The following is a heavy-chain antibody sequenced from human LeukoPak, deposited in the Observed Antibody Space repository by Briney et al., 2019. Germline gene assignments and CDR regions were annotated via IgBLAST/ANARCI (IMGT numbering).Heavy chain of an antibody. D-gene: IGHD3-10*01. CDR3: ARYDGGSGPFDY. CDR1: GFTSSDYY. J-gene: IGHJ4*02. CDR2: ISYSGSSI. V-gene: IGHV3-11*01. Sequence: PGGSLRLSSAASGFTSSDYYMSWIRQAPGKGVEWGSYISYSGSSISYADSVKGRFTIFRDNAKNSLYLQMNSLSAEDTAVYYCARYDGGSGPFDYWGQGTLVTVSS.